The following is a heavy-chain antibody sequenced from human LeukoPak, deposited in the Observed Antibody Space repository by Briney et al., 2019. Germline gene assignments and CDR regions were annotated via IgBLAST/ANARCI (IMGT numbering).Heavy chain of an antibody. Sequence: GGSLRLSRAASGFIFSNYGIHWVSQAPGKGLEWVAVIWYDGSNKYYADSVKGQFTISRDNSKNTLYLQMNSLRAEDTAVYYCARDRSYALDYWGQGTLVTVSS. CDR3: ARDRSYALDY. J-gene: IGHJ4*02. CDR1: GFIFSNYG. CDR2: IWYDGSNK. D-gene: IGHD3-16*01. V-gene: IGHV3-33*01.